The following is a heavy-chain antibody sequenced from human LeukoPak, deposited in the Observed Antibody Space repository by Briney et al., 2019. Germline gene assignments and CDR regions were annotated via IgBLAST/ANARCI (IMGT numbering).Heavy chain of an antibody. V-gene: IGHV3-7*01. CDR1: GFTFSSYW. CDR2: IKLDGSEK. D-gene: IGHD2-2*01. Sequence: PGGSLRLSCAASGFTFSSYWMSWVRQAPGKGLEWVANIKLDGSEKYYVDSVKGRFTISRDNAKNSLYLQMNSLRAEDTAVYYCAREGRCSSTSCYPSNWFDPWGQGTLVTVSS. CDR3: AREGRCSSTSCYPSNWFDP. J-gene: IGHJ5*02.